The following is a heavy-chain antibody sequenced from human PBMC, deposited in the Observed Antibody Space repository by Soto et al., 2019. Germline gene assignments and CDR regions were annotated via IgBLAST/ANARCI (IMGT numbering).Heavy chain of an antibody. V-gene: IGHV1-2*04. J-gene: IGHJ4*02. CDR1: GYNFSGSY. CDR3: GRDSSVVVTLDY. D-gene: IGHD2-21*02. CDR2: INPNSGGT. Sequence: ASVKVSCNASGYNFSGSYMHLVRQAPGQGLEWMGWINPNSGGTNYAQKFQGWVTMTRDTSISTAYMELSRLRSDDTAVYYCGRDSSVVVTLDYWGQGTLVTVSS.